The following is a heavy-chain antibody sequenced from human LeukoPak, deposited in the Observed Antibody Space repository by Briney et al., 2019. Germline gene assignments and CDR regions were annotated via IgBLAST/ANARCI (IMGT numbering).Heavy chain of an antibody. V-gene: IGHV3-7*01. D-gene: IGHD3-16*01. J-gene: IGHJ3*02. Sequence: GGSLRLSCAASGFTFSSYWMSWVRQAPGKGLEWVANIKQDGSEKYYVDSVKGRFTISRDNAKNTLYLQMNSLRAEDTAVYYCARDTLAAWGLRKDAFDIWGQGTMVTVSS. CDR1: GFTFSSYW. CDR3: ARDTLAAWGLRKDAFDI. CDR2: IKQDGSEK.